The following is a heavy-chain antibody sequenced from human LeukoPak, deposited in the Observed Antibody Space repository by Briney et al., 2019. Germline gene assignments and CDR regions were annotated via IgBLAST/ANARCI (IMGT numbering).Heavy chain of an antibody. J-gene: IGHJ5*02. D-gene: IGHD4-17*01. V-gene: IGHV3-74*01. CDR3: ARDAYTTTSNWLDP. CDR1: GFTLNKYW. Sequence: GGSLRLSCEASGFTLNKYWMHWVRQAPGKGVVWGSRITGDGSDIAYADSVKGRFTVSRDDAKNTLFLQMTSLRVEDTAIYYCARDAYTTTSNWLDPWGQGTLVTVSS. CDR2: ITGDGSDI.